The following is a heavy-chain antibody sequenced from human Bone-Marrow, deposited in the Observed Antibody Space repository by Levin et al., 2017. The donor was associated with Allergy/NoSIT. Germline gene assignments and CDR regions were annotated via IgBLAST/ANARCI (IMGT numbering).Heavy chain of an antibody. CDR1: GYTFTSYD. CDR2: MNPNSGNT. Sequence: ASVKVSCKASGYTFTSYDINWVRQATGQGLEWMGWMNPNSGNTGYAQKFQGRVTMTRNTSISTAYMELSSLRSENTAVYYCAREGERNMGFGELLVFGFRLGSLRKNWFDPWGQGTLVTVSS. D-gene: IGHD3-10*01. CDR3: AREGERNMGFGELLVFGFRLGSLRKNWFDP. V-gene: IGHV1-8*01. J-gene: IGHJ5*02.